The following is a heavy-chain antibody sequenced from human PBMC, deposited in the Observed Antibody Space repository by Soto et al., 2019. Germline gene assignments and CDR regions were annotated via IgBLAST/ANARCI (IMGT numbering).Heavy chain of an antibody. V-gene: IGHV4-39*01. D-gene: IGHD3-3*01. CDR2: IYYSGST. CDR1: GGSISSSSYY. CDR3: ASGSAGVVLYYYYGMDV. Sequence: SETLSLTCTVSGGSISSSSYYWGWIRQPPGKGLEWIGSIYYSGSTYYNPSLKSRVTISVDTSRNQFSLKLSSVTAADTAVYYCASGSAGVVLYYYYGMDVWGQGTTVT. J-gene: IGHJ6*02.